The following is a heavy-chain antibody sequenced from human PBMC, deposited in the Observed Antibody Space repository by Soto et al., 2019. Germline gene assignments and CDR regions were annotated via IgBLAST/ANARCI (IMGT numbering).Heavy chain of an antibody. J-gene: IGHJ6*02. CDR3: ARVIPAANSYGQGIYYYYYGMDV. D-gene: IGHD5-18*01. CDR1: GGTFSSYA. V-gene: IGHV1-69*13. Sequence: SVKVSCKASGGTFSSYAISWVRQAPGQGLEWMGGIIPIFGTANYAQKFQGRVTITADESTSTAYMELSSLRSEDTAVYYCARVIPAANSYGQGIYYYYYGMDVWGQGTTVTVSS. CDR2: IIPIFGTA.